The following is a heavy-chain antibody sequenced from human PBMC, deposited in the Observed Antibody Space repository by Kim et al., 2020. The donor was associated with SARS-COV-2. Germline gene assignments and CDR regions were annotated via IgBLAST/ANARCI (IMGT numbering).Heavy chain of an antibody. CDR2: ISSSSTYI. D-gene: IGHD2-8*01. J-gene: IGHJ2*01. CDR3: AREVESAILKATHFDL. V-gene: IGHV3-21*01. Sequence: GGSLRLSCAASGFTFNNYGMNWVRQAPGKGLEWVSSISSSSTYIYYADSLQGRFTISRDNAKNSLYLQMNSLRAEDTAVYYCAREVESAILKATHFDLWGRGTLVTVSS. CDR1: GFTFNNYG.